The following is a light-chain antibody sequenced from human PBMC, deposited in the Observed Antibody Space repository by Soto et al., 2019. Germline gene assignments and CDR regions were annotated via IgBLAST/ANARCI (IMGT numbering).Light chain of an antibody. V-gene: IGKV1-5*01. CDR1: QSISSW. J-gene: IGKJ4*01. Sequence: DIQMTQSPSTLSASVGDRVTITCRASQSISSWLAWYQQKPGKAPKLLIYDASTLEGGVPSRFSGSGSGTELTLTISSLQPDDLATYYCQQYISYPLTFGGGTKVDIK. CDR2: DAS. CDR3: QQYISYPLT.